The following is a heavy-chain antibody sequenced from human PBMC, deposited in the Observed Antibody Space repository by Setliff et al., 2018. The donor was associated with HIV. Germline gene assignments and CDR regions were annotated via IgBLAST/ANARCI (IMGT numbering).Heavy chain of an antibody. Sequence: SETLSLTCTVSGDSITNDDYYWGWIRQPPGKGLEWIAIIHYNGRTYYDPSLKSRVTIFVDTSKTQFYLKLRSVTASDTAVYYCARYTSKVDWFDPWGQGTLVTGSS. CDR3: ARYTSKVDWFDP. J-gene: IGHJ5*02. CDR1: GDSITNDDYY. CDR2: IHYNGRT. D-gene: IGHD2-2*02. V-gene: IGHV4-39*01.